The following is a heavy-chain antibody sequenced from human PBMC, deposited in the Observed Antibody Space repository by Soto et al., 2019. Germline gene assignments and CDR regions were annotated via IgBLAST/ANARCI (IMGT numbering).Heavy chain of an antibody. J-gene: IGHJ6*02. D-gene: IGHD1-26*01. V-gene: IGHV3-74*01. CDR2: INSDGSST. Sequence: GGSLRLSCAASGFTFSSYWMHWVRQAPGKGLVWVSRINSDGSSTSYADSVKGRFTISRDNAKNTLYLQMNSLRAEDTAVYYCARGINPVGATNYYYYGMDVWGQGTTVTVSS. CDR1: GFTFSSYW. CDR3: ARGINPVGATNYYYYGMDV.